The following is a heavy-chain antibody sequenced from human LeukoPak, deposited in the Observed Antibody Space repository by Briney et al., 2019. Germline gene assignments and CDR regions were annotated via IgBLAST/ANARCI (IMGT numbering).Heavy chain of an antibody. V-gene: IGHV1-2*06. Sequence: ASVKVSCKASGYTFSGSYIHWVRQAPGQGLEWLGRIIPNSGDTNYAQNFHGRVTMTRDTSITTTYMELNSLTSDDTAVYFCARSAEHCNNGVCFTDYYMDVWGKGTTVTVSS. CDR2: IIPNSGDT. J-gene: IGHJ6*03. CDR3: ARSAEHCNNGVCFTDYYMDV. D-gene: IGHD2-8*01. CDR1: GYTFSGSY.